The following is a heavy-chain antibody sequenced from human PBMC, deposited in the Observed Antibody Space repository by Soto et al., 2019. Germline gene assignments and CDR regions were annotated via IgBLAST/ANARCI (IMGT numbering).Heavy chain of an antibody. V-gene: IGHV3-23*01. J-gene: IGHJ6*02. D-gene: IGHD4-17*01. CDR2: ISGSGGST. Sequence: EVQLLESGGGLVQPGGSLRLSCAASGFTFSSYAMSWVRQAPGKGLEWVSAISGSGGSTYYADSVKGRFTISRDNSKNTLYLQMNSLRAEDTAVYYCARASTEGYYYDMDVWGQGTTVTVSS. CDR1: GFTFSSYA. CDR3: ARASTEGYYYDMDV.